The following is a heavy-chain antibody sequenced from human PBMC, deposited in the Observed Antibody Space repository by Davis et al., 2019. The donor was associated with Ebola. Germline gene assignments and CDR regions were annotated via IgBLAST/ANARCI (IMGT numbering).Heavy chain of an antibody. D-gene: IGHD1-26*01. Sequence: PSETLSLTCTVSGDSMRSYYWSWIRQPPGKGLEWIGYIYYSGSTNYNSSLKSRVTISIDMSKNQFYLKVRSVTAADTAVYYCARHEGGSHSVAHFDYWGQGTLVTVSS. CDR1: GDSMRSYY. J-gene: IGHJ4*02. CDR3: ARHEGGSHSVAHFDY. CDR2: IYYSGST. V-gene: IGHV4-59*08.